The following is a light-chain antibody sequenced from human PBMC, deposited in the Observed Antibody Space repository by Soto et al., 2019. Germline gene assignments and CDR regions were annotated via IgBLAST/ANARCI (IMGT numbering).Light chain of an antibody. CDR2: EVT. CDR3: SSFTSRFNFV. CDR1: RSDVGAYNY. J-gene: IGLJ1*01. Sequence: QSVRTHPASVSGSPGHSISISCTGTRSDVGAYNYVSWYQQHPGKAPKLMISEVTNRPSGVSDRFSGSKSGNTASLTISGLQAEEEADYYCSSFTSRFNFVFGTGTKVTVL. V-gene: IGLV2-14*01.